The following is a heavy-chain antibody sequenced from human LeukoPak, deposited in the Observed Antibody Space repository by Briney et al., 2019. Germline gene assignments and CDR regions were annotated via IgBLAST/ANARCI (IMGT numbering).Heavy chain of an antibody. Sequence: SQTLSLTCAISGDSVSSNSAAWNWIRQSPSRGLEWLGRTYYRSKWYYHYAVSMKSRIIINPDTSKNQFSLQLNSVTPEDTAVYYCARDLNYCSSTSCYPLYYDSSGYVNWGQGTLVTVSS. CDR1: GDSVSSNSAA. D-gene: IGHD2-2*01. V-gene: IGHV6-1*01. J-gene: IGHJ4*02. CDR2: TYYRSKWYY. CDR3: ARDLNYCSSTSCYPLYYDSSGYVN.